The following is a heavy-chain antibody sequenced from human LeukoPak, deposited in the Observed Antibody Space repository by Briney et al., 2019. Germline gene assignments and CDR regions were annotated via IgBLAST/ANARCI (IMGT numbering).Heavy chain of an antibody. CDR3: ARDNGDYVAFDY. J-gene: IGHJ4*02. CDR2: INHSGNT. V-gene: IGHV4-34*01. D-gene: IGHD4-17*01. CDR1: NGAFSGYQ. Sequence: PSETLSLTCAVFNGAFSGYQWSWVRQPPGKGLEWIGEINHSGNTIYNPSLKSRVSISVDTSKNQFSLKLSSVTAADTAVYYCARDNGDYVAFDYRGQGTLVTVSS.